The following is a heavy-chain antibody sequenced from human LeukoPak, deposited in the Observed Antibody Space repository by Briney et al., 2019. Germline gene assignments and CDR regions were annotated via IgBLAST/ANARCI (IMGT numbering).Heavy chain of an antibody. V-gene: IGHV1-69*06. CDR2: IIPIFGTA. CDR3: ARDGEAVEMATIGGFSYYYYYMDV. D-gene: IGHD5-24*01. CDR1: GGTFSSYA. J-gene: IGHJ6*03. Sequence: ASVKVSCKASGGTFSSYAISWVRQAPGQGLEWMGGIIPIFGTANYAQKFQGRVTITADKSTSTAYMELSSLRSDDTAVYYCARDGEAVEMATIGGFSYYYYYMDVWGKGTTVTISS.